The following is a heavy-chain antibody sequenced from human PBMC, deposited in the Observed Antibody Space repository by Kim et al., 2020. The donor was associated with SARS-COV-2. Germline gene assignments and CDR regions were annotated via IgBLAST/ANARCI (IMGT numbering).Heavy chain of an antibody. D-gene: IGHD3-10*01. CDR2: ISWNSGSI. Sequence: GGSLRLSCAASGFTFDDYAMHWVRQAPGKGLEWVSGISWNSGSIGYADSVKGRFTISRDNAKNSLYLQMNSLRAEDTALYYCAKDISYYGSVSATQMDVWGQGTTVTVSS. J-gene: IGHJ6*02. V-gene: IGHV3-9*01. CDR1: GFTFDDYA. CDR3: AKDISYYGSVSATQMDV.